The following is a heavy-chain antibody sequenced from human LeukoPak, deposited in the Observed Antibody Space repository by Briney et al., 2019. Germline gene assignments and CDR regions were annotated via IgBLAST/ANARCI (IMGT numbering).Heavy chain of an antibody. Sequence: PGGSLRLSCAASGFTFSSYSMNWVRQAPGKGLERVSYISSSSSTIYYADSVKGRFTISRDNAKNSLYLQMNSLRAEDTAVYYCARDTLGEGEDANYAVYYFDYWGQGTVVTVSS. CDR1: GFTFSSYS. J-gene: IGHJ4*02. CDR3: ARDTLGEGEDANYAVYYFDY. D-gene: IGHD4/OR15-4a*01. CDR2: ISSSSSTI. V-gene: IGHV3-48*01.